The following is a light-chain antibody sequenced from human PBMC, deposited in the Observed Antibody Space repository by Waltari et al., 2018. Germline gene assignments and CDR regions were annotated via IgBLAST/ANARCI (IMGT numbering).Light chain of an antibody. V-gene: IGKV1-33*01. CDR2: DAS. J-gene: IGKJ3*01. CDR3: QQYDNLPPLFT. Sequence: DIQMTQSPSSLSVYVGDRVTITCQASQDISIYLNWYQQKPGKAPKLLIYDASKLETGVPSRFSGSGSGTDFSFTISSLQPEDVAIYYGQQYDNLPPLFTFGPGTKVDFK. CDR1: QDISIY.